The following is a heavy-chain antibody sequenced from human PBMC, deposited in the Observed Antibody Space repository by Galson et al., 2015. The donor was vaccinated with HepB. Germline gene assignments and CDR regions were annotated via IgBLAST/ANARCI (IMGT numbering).Heavy chain of an antibody. Sequence: SLRLSCAASGFTFSSYAMSWVRQAPGKGLEWVSAISGSGGSTYYADSVKGRFTISRDNSKNTLYLQMNSLRAEDTAVYYCAKCSHPRIGGYSYGYIDYWGQGTLATVSS. D-gene: IGHD5-18*01. CDR1: GFTFSSYA. J-gene: IGHJ4*02. V-gene: IGHV3-23*01. CDR3: AKCSHPRIGGYSYGYIDY. CDR2: ISGSGGST.